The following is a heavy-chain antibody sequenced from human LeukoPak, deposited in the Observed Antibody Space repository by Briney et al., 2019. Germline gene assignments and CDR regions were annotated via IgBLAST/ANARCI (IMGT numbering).Heavy chain of an antibody. CDR3: AKLRDGDPVGYFDY. CDR1: GFTFSSYA. J-gene: IGHJ4*02. CDR2: ISGSGGST. Sequence: PGGSMRLSCAAYGFTFSSYAMSWVRQAPGKGLEWVSAISGSGGSTYYADSVKGRFTISRDNSKNTLYLQMNSLRAEDTAVYYCAKLRDGDPVGYFDYWGQGTLVTVSS. V-gene: IGHV3-23*01. D-gene: IGHD4-17*01.